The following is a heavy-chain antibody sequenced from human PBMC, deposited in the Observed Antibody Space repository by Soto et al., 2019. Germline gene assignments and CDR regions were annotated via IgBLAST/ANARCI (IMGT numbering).Heavy chain of an antibody. CDR1: GFTFSSYW. CDR2: IKQDGSEK. Sequence: GGSLRLSCAASGFTFSSYWMSWVRQAPGKGLEWVANIKQDGSEKYYVDSVKGRFTISRDNAKNSLYLQMNSLRAEDTAVYYCVRMLLRTEYYYDSSGYRPRSLLYGMDVWGQGTTVTVSS. J-gene: IGHJ6*02. CDR3: VRMLLRTEYYYDSSGYRPRSLLYGMDV. V-gene: IGHV3-7*05. D-gene: IGHD3-22*01.